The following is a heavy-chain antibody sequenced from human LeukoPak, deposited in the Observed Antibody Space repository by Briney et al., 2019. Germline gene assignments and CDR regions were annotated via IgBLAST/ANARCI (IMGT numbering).Heavy chain of an antibody. J-gene: IGHJ4*02. V-gene: IGHV4-38-2*02. D-gene: IGHD5-24*01. CDR1: GYSISSGYY. Sequence: SETLSLTCTVSGYSISSGYYWGWIRQPPGKGLEWIGSIYHSGSTYYNPSLKSRVTISVDTSKNQFSLKLSSVTAAGTAVYYCARSDDGDGYNCFDYWGQGTLVTVSS. CDR2: IYHSGST. CDR3: ARSDDGDGYNCFDY.